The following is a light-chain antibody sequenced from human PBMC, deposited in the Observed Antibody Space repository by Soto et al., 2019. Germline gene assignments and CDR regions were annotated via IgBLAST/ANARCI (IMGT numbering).Light chain of an antibody. CDR3: CSFAGSSTW. J-gene: IGLJ3*02. CDR1: SSDVGAYNY. CDR2: EVS. Sequence: QSALTQPPSASGSPGQSVTISCTGTSSDVGAYNYVSWYQQHPGKAPKLIISEVSQRPSGVPDRFSGSKSGNTASLTISGLQAEDEADYYCCSFAGSSTWFGGGTKLTVL. V-gene: IGLV2-8*01.